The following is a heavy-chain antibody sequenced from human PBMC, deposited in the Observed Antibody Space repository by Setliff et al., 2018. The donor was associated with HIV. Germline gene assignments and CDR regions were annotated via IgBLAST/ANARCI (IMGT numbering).Heavy chain of an antibody. CDR2: ISSSSGYI. Sequence: GGSLRLSCAASGFTFSSYSMSWVRQAPGKGLEWVSSISSSSGYIYYADSVKGRFTISRDNAKNSLYLQMNSLRAEDTAVYYCAGDLSSSWTNYYYYYMDVWGKGTTVTVSS. CDR1: GFTFSSYS. D-gene: IGHD6-13*01. CDR3: AGDLSSSWTNYYYYYMDV. V-gene: IGHV3-21*01. J-gene: IGHJ6*03.